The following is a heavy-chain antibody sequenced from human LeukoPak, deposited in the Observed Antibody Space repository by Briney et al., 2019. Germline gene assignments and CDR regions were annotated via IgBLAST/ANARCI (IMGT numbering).Heavy chain of an antibody. D-gene: IGHD3-16*02. CDR3: ARHSREDYVWGSYRRSPPFDY. V-gene: IGHV4-59*08. CDR2: IYPGGST. Sequence: SETLSLTCSVSGGSISSYYWSWIRQPPGKGLEWIGCIYPGGSTNYNPSLKSRVTISVDTSKNQFSLRLSSVTAADTAVYYCARHSREDYVWGSYRRSPPFDYWGQGTLVTVSS. J-gene: IGHJ4*02. CDR1: GGSISSYY.